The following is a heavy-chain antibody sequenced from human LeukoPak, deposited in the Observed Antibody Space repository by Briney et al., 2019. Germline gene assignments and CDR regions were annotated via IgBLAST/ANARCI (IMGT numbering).Heavy chain of an antibody. Sequence: GGSLRLSCAASGFTFSSYAMSWVRQSPGKGLEWVSVIYSGGSTYYADSVNGRFTISRDNSRNTLLLQMNSLRAEDTALYYCASAREYCGSAECYEYFQHWGQGTLVTVSS. D-gene: IGHD2-21*01. CDR2: IYSGGST. CDR1: GFTFSSYA. CDR3: ASAREYCGSAECYEYFQH. V-gene: IGHV3-53*01. J-gene: IGHJ1*01.